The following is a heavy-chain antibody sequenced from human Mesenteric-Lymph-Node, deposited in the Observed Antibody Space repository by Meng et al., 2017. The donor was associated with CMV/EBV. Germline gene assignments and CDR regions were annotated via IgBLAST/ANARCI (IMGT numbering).Heavy chain of an antibody. CDR1: GFTFDDFA. D-gene: IGHD2-8*01. Sequence: GESLKISCAASGFTFDDFAMHWVRQAPGKGLVWVSRINNDGSSTNYADSVKGRFTISRDNAKNTLYLQMNSLRAEDTAVYYCARVYLGGQGTLVTVSS. J-gene: IGHJ4*02. CDR2: INNDGSST. CDR3: ARVYL. V-gene: IGHV3-74*01.